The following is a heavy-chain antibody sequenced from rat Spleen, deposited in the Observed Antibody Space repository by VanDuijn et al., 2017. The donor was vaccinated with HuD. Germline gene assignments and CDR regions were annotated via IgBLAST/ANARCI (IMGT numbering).Heavy chain of an antibody. J-gene: IGHJ4*01. V-gene: IGHV2-6*01. CDR2: ISSGGST. D-gene: IGHD1-12*02. CDR3: ARSYYYDGSYYYEGVMDA. CDR1: GFSLTSYT. Sequence: VQLQESGPGLVQPSQTLSLTCTVSGFSLTSYTVSWVRQPPGKGLEWIAAISSGGSTYYNSALKSRLSISRDTSKSQVFLKMNSLQTEDTAMYFCARSYYYDGSYYYEGVMDAWGQGASVTVSS.